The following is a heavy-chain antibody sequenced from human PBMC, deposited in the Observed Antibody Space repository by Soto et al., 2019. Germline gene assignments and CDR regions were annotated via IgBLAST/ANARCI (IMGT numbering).Heavy chain of an antibody. J-gene: IGHJ6*02. CDR2: IDSDGSST. CDR1: GFTFGSYW. V-gene: IGHV3-74*01. Sequence: EVQLVESGGGLVQPGGSLRVSCAASGFTFGSYWMNWVRQAPGKGLVWVSRIDSDGSSTTYADSVKGRVTTSRDNAKNSLYLQMSSLRVDDTAVYYCARGRPYGMDVWCQGTTVTVSS. CDR3: ARGRPYGMDV.